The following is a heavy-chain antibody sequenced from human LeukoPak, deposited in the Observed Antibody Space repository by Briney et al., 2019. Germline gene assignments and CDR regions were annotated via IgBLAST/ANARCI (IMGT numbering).Heavy chain of an antibody. CDR3: ARDLVVAASWYMDV. J-gene: IGHJ6*03. D-gene: IGHD2-15*01. Sequence: PSETLSLTCTVSGGSISGSSYYWGWIRQPPGKGLEWIGSIYYSGSTYYNPSLKSRVTISVDTSKNQFSLKLSSVTAADTAVYYCARDLVVAASWYMDVWGKGTTVTVSS. V-gene: IGHV4-39*07. CDR2: IYYSGST. CDR1: GGSISGSSYY.